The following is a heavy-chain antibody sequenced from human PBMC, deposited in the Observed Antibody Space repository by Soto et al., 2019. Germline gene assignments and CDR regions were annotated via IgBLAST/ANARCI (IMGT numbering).Heavy chain of an antibody. V-gene: IGHV3-23*01. CDR3: AKSIVAVAGPVDY. CDR1: GSTFSSYA. CDR2: ISGSGGST. D-gene: IGHD6-19*01. J-gene: IGHJ4*02. Sequence: EVQLLESGGGLVQPGESLRLSCAASGSTFSSYAMSWVRQAPGKGLEWVSTISGSGGSTHYADSVKGQFTISRDNSKNMLYLQVNSLRAEDTAVYYCAKSIVAVAGPVDYWGQGTLVTVSS.